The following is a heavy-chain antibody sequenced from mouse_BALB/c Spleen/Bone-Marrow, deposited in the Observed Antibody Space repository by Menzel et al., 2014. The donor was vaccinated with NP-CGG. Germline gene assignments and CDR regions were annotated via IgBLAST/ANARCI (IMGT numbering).Heavy chain of an antibody. J-gene: IGHJ3*01. D-gene: IGHD2-4*01. CDR1: GFTFSDYY. CDR2: ISDGGSYT. V-gene: IGHV5-4*02. Sequence: EVKLMESGGGLVKPGGSLKLSCAASGFTFSDYYMYWVRQTPEKRLEWVATISDGGSYTYYPDSVKGRFTISRDNAKNSLYLQMSSLKSEDTAMYYRARDYDYDPAWFAYWGQGTLVTVSA. CDR3: ARDYDYDPAWFAY.